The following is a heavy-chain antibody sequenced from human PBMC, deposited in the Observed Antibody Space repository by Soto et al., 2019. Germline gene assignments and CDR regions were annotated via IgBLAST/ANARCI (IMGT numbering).Heavy chain of an antibody. CDR1: GFTFSSYA. Sequence: GGSLRLSCAASGFTFSSYAMSWVRQAPGKGLEWVSAISGSGGSTYYADSVKGRFTISRDNSKNTLYLQMNSLRAEDTAVYYCAKDWGGWYDYYYYYYGMDVWGQGTTVTVSS. CDR2: ISGSGGST. V-gene: IGHV3-23*01. J-gene: IGHJ6*02. D-gene: IGHD6-19*01. CDR3: AKDWGGWYDYYYYYYGMDV.